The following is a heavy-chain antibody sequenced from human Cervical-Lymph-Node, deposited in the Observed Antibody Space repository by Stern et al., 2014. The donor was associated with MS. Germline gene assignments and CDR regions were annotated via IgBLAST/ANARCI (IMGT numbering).Heavy chain of an antibody. D-gene: IGHD5-24*01. CDR2: IHYSGTT. V-gene: IGHV4-30-4*01. CDR3: SRDADGYSLVFGY. CDR1: CGSISSAEYY. Sequence: QVQLQESGPGLVKPSQTLSLTCAVTCGSISSAEYYWSWIRQSPGKGLEWIGYIHYSGTTYYNPSLKSRVTISVDTSKNQFSLNLRSVTAADTAVYYCSRDADGYSLVFGYWGRGTLVTVSS. J-gene: IGHJ4*02.